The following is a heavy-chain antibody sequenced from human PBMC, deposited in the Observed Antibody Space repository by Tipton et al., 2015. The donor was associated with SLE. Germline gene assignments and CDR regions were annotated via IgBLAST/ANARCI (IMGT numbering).Heavy chain of an antibody. V-gene: IGHV4-4*07. Sequence: TLSLTCTVSGSSISNYYWSWIRQSAGKGLEWIGRVHTSGSTSYNPSLQSRLTMSLDTSNNQLYLRLSSVTAADTAVYYCATFFGHSSASPDALDIWGQGIMVTVSS. CDR2: VHTSGST. CDR1: GSSISNYY. J-gene: IGHJ3*02. CDR3: ATFFGHSSASPDALDI. D-gene: IGHD6-6*01.